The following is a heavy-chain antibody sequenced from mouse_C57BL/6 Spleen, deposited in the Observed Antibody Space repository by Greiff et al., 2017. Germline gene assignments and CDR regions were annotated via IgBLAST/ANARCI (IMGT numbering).Heavy chain of an antibody. CDR2: IYPYNGVS. CDR1: GYSFTGYY. Sequence: EVQLKQSGPELVKPGASVKISCKASGYSFTGYYMHWVKQSHGNILDWIGYIYPYNGVSSYNQKFKGKATLTVDKSSSTAYMELRSLTSEDSAVYYCARYYDYEEKVYFDYWGQGTTLTVSS. CDR3: ARYYDYEEKVYFDY. D-gene: IGHD2-4*01. J-gene: IGHJ2*01. V-gene: IGHV1-31*01.